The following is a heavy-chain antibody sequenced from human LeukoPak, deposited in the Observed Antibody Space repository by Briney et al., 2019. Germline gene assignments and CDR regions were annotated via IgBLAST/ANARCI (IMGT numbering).Heavy chain of an antibody. CDR2: IYYSGSI. V-gene: IGHV4-59*01. D-gene: IGHD2-8*01. CDR3: ARDPATYCTNGVCYVGNDWYFDL. Sequence: PSETLSLTCTVSGGSISSYYWSWIWQPPGKGLEWIGYIYYSGSINYNPSLKSRVTISVDTSKNQFSLKLSSVTAADTAVYYCARDPATYCTNGVCYVGNDWYFDLWGRGTLVTVSS. CDR1: GGSISSYY. J-gene: IGHJ2*01.